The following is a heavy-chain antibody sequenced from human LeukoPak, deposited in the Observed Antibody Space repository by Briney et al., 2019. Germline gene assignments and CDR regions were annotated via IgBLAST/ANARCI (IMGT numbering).Heavy chain of an antibody. CDR3: ARDVTSTGYSSSWYVGYFDY. CDR1: GFTFSSYV. J-gene: IGHJ4*02. Sequence: GGSLRLSCAASGFTFSSYVMHWVRQAPGKGLEWVSYISSSGSTIYYADSVKGRFTISRDNSKNTPYLQMNSLRAEDPAVYYCARDVTSTGYSSSWYVGYFDYWGQGTLVTVSS. V-gene: IGHV3-48*01. D-gene: IGHD6-13*01. CDR2: ISSSGSTI.